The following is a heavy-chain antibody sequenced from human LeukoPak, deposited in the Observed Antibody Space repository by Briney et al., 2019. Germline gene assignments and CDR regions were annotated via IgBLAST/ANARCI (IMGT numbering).Heavy chain of an antibody. Sequence: GGSLRLSCVVSAFSLNTYNMNWVRQSPGKGLEWVSSISYTGTYIYYADSVKGRFTISRDNAQNSVYLQMNSLRAEDTAVYYCVRDRGTYRPIDYWGQGTLVTVSS. D-gene: IGHD1-26*01. CDR1: AFSLNTYN. CDR3: VRDRGTYRPIDY. CDR2: ISYTGTYI. V-gene: IGHV3-21*04. J-gene: IGHJ4*02.